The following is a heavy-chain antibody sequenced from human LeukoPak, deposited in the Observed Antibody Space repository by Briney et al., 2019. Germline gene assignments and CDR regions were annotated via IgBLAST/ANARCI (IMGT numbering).Heavy chain of an antibody. Sequence: PGGSLRLSCAASGFTFSSYSMNWVRQAPGKGLEWVSYISSSSSTIYYADSVKGRFTISRDNAKNSLYLQMNSLRAEDTAVYYCARVIAVAASGVDYWGQGTLATVSS. V-gene: IGHV3-48*04. D-gene: IGHD6-19*01. CDR1: GFTFSSYS. CDR2: ISSSSSTI. J-gene: IGHJ4*02. CDR3: ARVIAVAASGVDY.